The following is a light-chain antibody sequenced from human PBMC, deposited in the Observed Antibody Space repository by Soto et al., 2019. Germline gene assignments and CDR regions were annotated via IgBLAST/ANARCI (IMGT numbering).Light chain of an antibody. Sequence: DVQMTQTPSSVSASVGDRVTITCRASERIGSWLAWYQQKPGKAPKLLIYGASNLQGGVPSRFSGSGSETDFALPISSLQPEDFATYYCQQTYSFPHTFGQGTKVEIK. J-gene: IGKJ2*01. CDR1: ERIGSW. CDR3: QQTYSFPHT. V-gene: IGKV1-12*01. CDR2: GAS.